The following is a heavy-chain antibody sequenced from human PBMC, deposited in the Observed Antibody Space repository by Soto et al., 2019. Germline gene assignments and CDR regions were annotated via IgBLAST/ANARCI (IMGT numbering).Heavy chain of an antibody. CDR2: IGPNGNGA. CDR3: AKDKGCSATSCRWSALDI. CDR1: GLTVKTSL. V-gene: IGHV3-23*01. D-gene: IGHD2-15*01. Sequence: WGSPRLGCAASGLTVKTSLVSGVRQTKGKGLEYVSAIGPNGNGAYCLDSVKGCFTISRDNSKHTLFLQMTSLRAEDTAVYYCAKDKGCSATSCRWSALDIWGEGTLVTVS. J-gene: IGHJ3*02.